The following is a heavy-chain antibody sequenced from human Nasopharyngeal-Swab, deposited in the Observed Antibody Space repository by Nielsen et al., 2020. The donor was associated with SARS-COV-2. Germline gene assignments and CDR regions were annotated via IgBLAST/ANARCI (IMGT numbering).Heavy chain of an antibody. D-gene: IGHD2-2*01. CDR2: INHSGGT. Sequence: SETLSLTCAVDGWSFSGYYWSWIRQPPGKGLEWIGEINHSGGTRYNPSLKSRVIISVDTSKNQLSLKLTSLTAADTAMYYCARGGVVVGYYGMDVWGQGTTVTVSS. CDR1: GWSFSGYY. CDR3: ARGGVVVGYYGMDV. V-gene: IGHV4-34*01. J-gene: IGHJ6*02.